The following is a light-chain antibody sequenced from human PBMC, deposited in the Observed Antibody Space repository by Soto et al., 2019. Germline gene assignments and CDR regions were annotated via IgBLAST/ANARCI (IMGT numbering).Light chain of an antibody. Sequence: QSALTQPRSVSGSPGQSVTISCTGTSSDIGSYNYVSWYQQHPGKAPKVLIYDVTERPSGVPDRLSGSKSGNTASLTISGLQADDEADYYCASYTVSGTLIFGGGTKLTVL. CDR3: ASYTVSGTLI. CDR1: SSDIGSYNY. V-gene: IGLV2-11*01. CDR2: DVT. J-gene: IGLJ2*01.